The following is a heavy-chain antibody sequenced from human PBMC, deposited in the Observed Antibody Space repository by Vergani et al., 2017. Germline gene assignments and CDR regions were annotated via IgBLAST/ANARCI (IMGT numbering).Heavy chain of an antibody. CDR3: AKYLHHSADELPDS. CDR2: IGKDGINT. D-gene: IGHD1-7*01. CDR1: GFTFSNFG. J-gene: IGHJ4*02. V-gene: IGHV3-30*02. Sequence: QVQLVESAGGVVQPGGSLRLSCAASGFTFSNFGMHWIRPAPGKGLEWLAYIGKDGINTRYRDAVKCRFTVSRDNSKDILYLQMDRLRSEDTELYYCAKYLHHSADELPDSWGPGTLVIVSS.